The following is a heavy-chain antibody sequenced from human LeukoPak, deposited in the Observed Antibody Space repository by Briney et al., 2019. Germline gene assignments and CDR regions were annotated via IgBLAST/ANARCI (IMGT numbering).Heavy chain of an antibody. CDR2: VPGSGDTA. Sequence: GGSLRLSCAASGFTFSTSAMSWVRQAPGKGLEWVASVPGSGDTAYYADSVEGRFTISRHNSRNTLFLLLSSLRAEDTALYYCARVAGSAPYYYYMDVWGKGTTITVSS. V-gene: IGHV3-23*01. CDR3: ARVAGSAPYYYYMDV. J-gene: IGHJ6*03. CDR1: GFTFSTSA.